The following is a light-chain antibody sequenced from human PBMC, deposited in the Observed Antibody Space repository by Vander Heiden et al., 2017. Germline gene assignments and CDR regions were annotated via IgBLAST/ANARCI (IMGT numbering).Light chain of an antibody. CDR3: QQENNFPWT. CDR2: KSS. V-gene: IGKV1-5*03. Sequence: DIQMTQSPSTLSASVGDRVTITCRASQTFSNYLAWYQQKTGNTPKLLIYKSSSLETVVPSSISGSWSGAEFTLTISSLQPDYFATYYLQQENNFPWTFGQGTKVEIK. CDR1: QTFSNY. J-gene: IGKJ1*01.